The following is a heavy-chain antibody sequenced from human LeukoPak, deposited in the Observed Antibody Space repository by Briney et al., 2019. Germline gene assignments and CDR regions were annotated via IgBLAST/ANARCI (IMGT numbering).Heavy chain of an antibody. CDR2: INPSGGST. J-gene: IGHJ3*02. D-gene: IGHD3-3*01. CDR3: ARFNPPSFGVVITLRDDAFDI. Sequence: ASVKVSCKASGYTFTSYYMHWVRQAPGQGLEWMGIINPSGGSTSYAQKFQGRVTMTRDMSTSTVYMELSSLRSEDTAVYYCARFNPPSFGVVITLRDDAFDIWGQGTMVTVSS. V-gene: IGHV1-46*01. CDR1: GYTFTSYY.